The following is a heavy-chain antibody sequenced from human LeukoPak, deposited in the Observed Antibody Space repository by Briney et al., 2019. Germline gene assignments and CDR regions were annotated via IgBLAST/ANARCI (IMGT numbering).Heavy chain of an antibody. J-gene: IGHJ4*02. Sequence: PSETLSLTCTVSGGSISSSSYYWGWLRQPPGKGLEWIGSIYYSGSTYDNPSLKSLVIISVDTSKNQFSLKLVSVTAADTAVYYRARPPPPAVYWGQGTLVTASS. V-gene: IGHV4-39*07. CDR2: IYYSGST. CDR1: GGSISSSSYY. CDR3: ARPPPPAVY.